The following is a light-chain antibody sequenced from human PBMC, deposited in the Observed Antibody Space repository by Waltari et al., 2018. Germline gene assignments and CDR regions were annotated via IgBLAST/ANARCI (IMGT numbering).Light chain of an antibody. J-gene: IGKJ5*01. V-gene: IGKV3-20*01. CDR2: GVS. Sequence: EFVLTQSPGTLSMSPGESAALPCRASQSITMNFLAWYQQKPGQAPRLLIYGVSNRATGIPDRFSGSGSETDFTLTISRLDPEDFAVYYCQHFSGSSITFGQGTRLEIK. CDR1: QSITMNF. CDR3: QHFSGSSIT.